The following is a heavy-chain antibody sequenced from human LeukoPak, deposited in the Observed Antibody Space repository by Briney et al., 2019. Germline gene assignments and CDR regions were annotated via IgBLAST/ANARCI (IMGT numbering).Heavy chain of an antibody. CDR1: GGSFSGYY. D-gene: IGHD2-2*01. Sequence: SETLSLTCAVYGGSFSGYYWSWLRQPPGKGLEWIGEINHSGSTNYNPSLKSRGTISVDTSKNQFSLKLSSVTAADTAVYYCARGYCSSTSCYYYYGMDVWGQGTTVTVSS. CDR2: INHSGST. V-gene: IGHV4-34*01. CDR3: ARGYCSSTSCYYYYGMDV. J-gene: IGHJ6*02.